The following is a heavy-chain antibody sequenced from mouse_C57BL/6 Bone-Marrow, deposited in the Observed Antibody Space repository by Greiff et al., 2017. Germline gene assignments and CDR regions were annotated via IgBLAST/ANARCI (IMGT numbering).Heavy chain of an antibody. J-gene: IGHJ3*01. V-gene: IGHV1-64*01. CDR2: IHPNSGST. Sequence: QVQLQQPGAELLKPGASVKLSCKASGYTFTSYWMHWVKQRPGQGLEWIGMIHPNSGSTNYNEKFKSKATLTVDHSSSTAYMQLSSLTSEDSAVYYCAREVNWGPFADWGKGTLVIVSA. CDR1: GYTFTSYW. D-gene: IGHD4-1*01. CDR3: AREVNWGPFAD.